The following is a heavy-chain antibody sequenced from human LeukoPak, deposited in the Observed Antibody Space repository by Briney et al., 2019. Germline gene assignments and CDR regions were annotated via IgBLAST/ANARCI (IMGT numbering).Heavy chain of an antibody. D-gene: IGHD3-10*01. CDR3: ARAQTYYGSGSYLY. J-gene: IGHJ4*02. Sequence: GGSLRLSCAASGFTFSRYSMNWVRQAPGKGLEWVSYISSSSGTVYYADSLKGRFTISRDNAKNSLYLQMNSLRDEDTAVYYCARAQTYYGSGSYLYWGQGTLVTVSS. CDR2: ISSSSGTV. V-gene: IGHV3-48*02. CDR1: GFTFSRYS.